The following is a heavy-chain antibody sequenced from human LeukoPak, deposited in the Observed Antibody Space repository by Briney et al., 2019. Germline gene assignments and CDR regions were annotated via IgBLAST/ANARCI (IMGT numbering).Heavy chain of an antibody. Sequence: SETLSLTCAVSGGSISSGGYSWSRIRQPPGKGLEWIGYIYYSGSTYYNPSLKSRVTISVDTSKNQFSLRLRSVTAADTAVYYCARGKSRGSHMDYWGQGTLVTVSS. J-gene: IGHJ4*02. D-gene: IGHD1-26*01. CDR3: ARGKSRGSHMDY. CDR2: IYYSGST. V-gene: IGHV4-30-4*07. CDR1: GGSISSGGYS.